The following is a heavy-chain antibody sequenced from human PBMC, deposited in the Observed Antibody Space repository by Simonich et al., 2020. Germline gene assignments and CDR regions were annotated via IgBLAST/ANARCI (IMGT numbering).Heavy chain of an antibody. V-gene: IGHV1-2*02. CDR1: GYTFTGYY. CDR3: ARGRLTGDKGAFDI. CDR2: VNTNRGGT. Sequence: QVQLVQSGAEVKKPGASVKVSCKASGYTFTGYYMHWVRQAPGQGVGWWGGVNTNRGGTNYAQKFQGRVTMTRDTSISTAYMELSRLRSDDTAVYYCARGRLTGDKGAFDIWGQGTMVTVSS. J-gene: IGHJ3*02. D-gene: IGHD7-27*01.